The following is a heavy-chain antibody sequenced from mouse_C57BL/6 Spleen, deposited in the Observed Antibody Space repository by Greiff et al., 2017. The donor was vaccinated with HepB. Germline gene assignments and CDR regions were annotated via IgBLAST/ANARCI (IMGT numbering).Heavy chain of an antibody. Sequence: EVKLMESEGGLVQPGSSMKLSCTASGFTFSDYYMAWVRQVPEKGLEWVANINYDGSSTYYLDSLKSRFIISRANAKNILYLQMSSLKSEDTATYYCARGGAMDYWGQGTSVTVSS. CDR2: INYDGSST. CDR1: GFTFSDYY. V-gene: IGHV5-16*01. J-gene: IGHJ4*01. CDR3: ARGGAMDY.